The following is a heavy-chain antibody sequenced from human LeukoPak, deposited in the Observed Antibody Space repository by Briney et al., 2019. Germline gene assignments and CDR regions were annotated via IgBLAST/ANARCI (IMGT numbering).Heavy chain of an antibody. V-gene: IGHV1-69*05. CDR1: GGTFSSYA. CDR3: GANPLQTTPGYYYYMDV. Sequence: SVKVSCKASGGTFSSYAISWVRQAPGQGLEWMGGIIPIFGTANYAQKFQGRVTITTDESTSTAYMELSSLRSEDTAVYYCGANPLQTTPGYYYYMDVWGKGTTVTVSS. J-gene: IGHJ6*03. CDR2: IIPIFGTA. D-gene: IGHD4-11*01.